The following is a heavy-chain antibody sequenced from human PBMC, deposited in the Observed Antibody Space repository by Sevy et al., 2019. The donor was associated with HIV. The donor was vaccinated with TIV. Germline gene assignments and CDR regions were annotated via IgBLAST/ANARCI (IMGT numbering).Heavy chain of an antibody. Sequence: ASVKVSCKASGGTFSSYAISWVRQAPGQGLEWMGGIIPIFGTANYAQKFQGRVTITADESTRTAYMELSSLRSEDTAVYYCASSQDIVVVVAATRSYYYGMDVWGQGTTVTVSS. D-gene: IGHD2-15*01. CDR3: ASSQDIVVVVAATRSYYYGMDV. CDR1: GGTFSSYA. V-gene: IGHV1-69*13. CDR2: IIPIFGTA. J-gene: IGHJ6*02.